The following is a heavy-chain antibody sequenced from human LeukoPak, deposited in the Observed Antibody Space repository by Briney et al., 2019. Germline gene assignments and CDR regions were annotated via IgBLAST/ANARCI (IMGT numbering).Heavy chain of an antibody. Sequence: PSETLSLTCTVSGGSISSYYWSWIRQPPGKGLEWIGYIYYSGSTNYNPSLKSRVTISVGTSKNQFSLKLSSVTAADTAVYYCARMGQMTTVKYYYYYYMDVWGKGTTVTVSS. CDR2: IYYSGST. CDR1: GGSISSYY. V-gene: IGHV4-59*01. CDR3: ARMGQMTTVKYYYYYYMDV. J-gene: IGHJ6*03. D-gene: IGHD4-17*01.